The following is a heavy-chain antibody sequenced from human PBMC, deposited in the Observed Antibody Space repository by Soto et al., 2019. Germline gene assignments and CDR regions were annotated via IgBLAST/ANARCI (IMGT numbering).Heavy chain of an antibody. D-gene: IGHD3-3*01. CDR2: ISGSGGST. J-gene: IGHJ5*02. CDR3: AKDGPFTIFGVVIMGWFDP. Sequence: GGSLRLSCAASGFTFSSYAMSWVRQAPGKGLEWVSAISGSGGSTYYADSVKGRFTISRDNSKNTLYLQMNSLRAEDTAVYYCAKDGPFTIFGVVIMGWFDPWGQGTLVTVSS. V-gene: IGHV3-23*01. CDR1: GFTFSSYA.